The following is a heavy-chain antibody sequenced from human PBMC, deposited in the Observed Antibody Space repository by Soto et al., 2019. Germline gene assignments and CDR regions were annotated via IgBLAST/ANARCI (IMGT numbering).Heavy chain of an antibody. D-gene: IGHD2-2*01. Sequence: QLQLQESGSGLVKPSQTLSLTCAVSGGSISSGGYSWSWIRQPPGKGLEWIGYIYHSGSTYYHPAPXIXXTISVDRSKNQFSLKLSSVTAADTAVYYCARVPDRWGQGTLVTVSS. V-gene: IGHV4-30-2*01. CDR1: GGSISSGGYS. J-gene: IGHJ5*02. CDR3: ARVPDR. CDR2: IYHSGST.